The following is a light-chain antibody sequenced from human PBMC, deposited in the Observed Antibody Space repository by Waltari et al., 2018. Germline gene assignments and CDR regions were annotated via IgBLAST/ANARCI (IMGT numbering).Light chain of an antibody. CDR2: QNG. Sequence: SYDLTQPPSVSVSPGQTASITCSGHELGIRFVCWYQQKPGQSPILVIYQNGRRPSGIPGRFSGSNSGNPATLTISGSQAVDEADYYCQAWDRGTWGVFGGGTRLTVL. V-gene: IGLV3-1*01. CDR1: ELGIRF. CDR3: QAWDRGTWGV. J-gene: IGLJ3*02.